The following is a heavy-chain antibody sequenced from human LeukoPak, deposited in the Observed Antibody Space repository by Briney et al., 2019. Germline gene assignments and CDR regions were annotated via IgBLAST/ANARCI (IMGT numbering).Heavy chain of an antibody. D-gene: IGHD4-17*01. CDR1: NGSISIYY. CDR2: TSASGST. CDR3: AREITVTRPFDY. Sequence: SETLSLTCTVSNGSISIYYWSWVRQPAGKGLEWIGRTSASGSTNYNPSLKSRVTMSLDTSKNQFSLKLSSVTAAGTAVYYCAREITVTRPFDYWGPGTLVTVSS. J-gene: IGHJ4*02. V-gene: IGHV4-4*07.